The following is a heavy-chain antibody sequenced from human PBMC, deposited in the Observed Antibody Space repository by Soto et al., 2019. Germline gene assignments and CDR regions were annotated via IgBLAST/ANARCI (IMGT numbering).Heavy chain of an antibody. V-gene: IGHV3-30*18. Sequence: QVELVESGGGVVQPGRSLRLSCAASGFTFSSYGMHWVRQAPGKGLEWVAAISYDGSEKYYAVSVKGRFTISRDNSKNTLYLQMNSLRAEDTAVYYFAKGAVTTSLYYFDYWGQGTLVPVSS. CDR2: ISYDGSEK. CDR3: AKGAVTTSLYYFDY. J-gene: IGHJ4*02. D-gene: IGHD4-17*01. CDR1: GFTFSSYG.